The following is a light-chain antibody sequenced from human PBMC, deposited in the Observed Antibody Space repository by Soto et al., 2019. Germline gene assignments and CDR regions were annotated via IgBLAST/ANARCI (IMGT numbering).Light chain of an antibody. J-gene: IGKJ5*01. V-gene: IGKV3-11*01. Sequence: EIVLTQSPATLFLSRGERATLYXRARYSITSYLCWYQQKPGXAARLIXXXAYXRATGIPARFSVSGSGTDFTLTISSLEPEDFAVEYCQQRNSWPPTFTFGQGTRLEI. CDR3: QQRNSWPPTFT. CDR1: YSITSY. CDR2: XAY.